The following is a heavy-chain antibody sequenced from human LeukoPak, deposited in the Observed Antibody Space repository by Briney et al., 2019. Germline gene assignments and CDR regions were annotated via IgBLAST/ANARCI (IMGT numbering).Heavy chain of an antibody. V-gene: IGHV3-30-3*01. CDR3: ARDRNWNYVDY. CDR1: GFTFSRYA. D-gene: IGHD1-1*01. Sequence: GGSLRLSCAASGFTFSRYAMHWVRQAPGKGLEWVAVISYDGSNKYYADPVKGRFTISRDNSKNTLYLQMNSLRAEDTAVYYCARDRNWNYVDYWGQGTLVTVSS. J-gene: IGHJ4*02. CDR2: ISYDGSNK.